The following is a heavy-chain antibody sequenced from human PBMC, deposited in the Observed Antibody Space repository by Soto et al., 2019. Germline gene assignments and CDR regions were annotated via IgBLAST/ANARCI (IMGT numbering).Heavy chain of an antibody. CDR2: MNPNSGNT. D-gene: IGHD6-13*01. Sequence: ASVKVPCKASGYTFTSYDINWVRQATGQGLEWMGWMNPNSGNTGYAQKFQCRVTMTRNTSISTAYMELSSLRSEDTAVYYCARELNGESAIAADSTNYYYYYYTMDVWSQGTTDTLSS. V-gene: IGHV1-8*01. CDR3: ARELNGESAIAADSTNYYYYYYTMDV. J-gene: IGHJ6*02. CDR1: GYTFTSYD.